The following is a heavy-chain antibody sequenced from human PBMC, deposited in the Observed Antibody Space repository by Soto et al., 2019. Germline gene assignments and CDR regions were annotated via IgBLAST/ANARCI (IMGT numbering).Heavy chain of an antibody. CDR1: GFTFSSYA. CDR3: ARPYSSGWYGDLDY. Sequence: GGSLRLCCTASGFTFSSYAMHWVRQAPGKGLEWVAVISYDGSNKYYADSVKGRFTISRDNSKNTMYLQMNSLRVEDTAVYYCARPYSSGWYGDLDYWGQGTLVTVS. V-gene: IGHV3-30-3*01. J-gene: IGHJ4*02. D-gene: IGHD6-19*01. CDR2: ISYDGSNK.